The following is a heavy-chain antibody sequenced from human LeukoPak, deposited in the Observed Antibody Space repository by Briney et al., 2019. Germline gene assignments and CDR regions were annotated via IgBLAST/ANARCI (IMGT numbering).Heavy chain of an antibody. J-gene: IGHJ4*02. V-gene: IGHV3-21*01. D-gene: IGHD7-27*01. Sequence: PGGSLRISCAASGFTFSSYSMNWVRQAPGKGLEWVSSISSSSSYIYYADSVKGRFTISRDNTKNSLYLQTNSLRAEDTALYFCARGGLGRCFDYWGQGTLVTVSS. CDR3: ARGGLGRCFDY. CDR2: ISSSSSYI. CDR1: GFTFSSYS.